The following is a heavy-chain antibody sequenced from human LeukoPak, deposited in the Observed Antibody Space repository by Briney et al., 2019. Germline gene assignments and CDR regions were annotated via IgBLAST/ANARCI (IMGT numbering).Heavy chain of an antibody. D-gene: IGHD4-17*01. CDR1: GGSISSGGYY. CDR3: ARGKRSVFDY. CDR2: INHSGST. J-gene: IGHJ4*02. Sequence: SQTLSLTCTVSGGSISSGGYYWSWIRQPPGKGLEWIGEINHSGSTNYNPSLKSRVTISVDTSKNQFSLKLSSVTAADTAVYYCARGKRSVFDYWGQGTLVTVSS. V-gene: IGHV4-30-2*01.